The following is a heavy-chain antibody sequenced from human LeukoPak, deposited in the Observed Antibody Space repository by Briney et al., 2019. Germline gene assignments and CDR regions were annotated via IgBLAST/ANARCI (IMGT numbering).Heavy chain of an antibody. Sequence: GGSLRLSCAVSGFTFSSYEMNWVRQAPGKGLEWVSYISSSGSTIYYADSVKGRFTISRDNAKNTLYLQMNSLRAEDTAVYYCVRGAYSSSWLNFDYWGQGTLVTVSS. CDR2: ISSSGSTI. D-gene: IGHD6-13*01. CDR1: GFTFSSYE. J-gene: IGHJ4*02. CDR3: VRGAYSSSWLNFDY. V-gene: IGHV3-48*03.